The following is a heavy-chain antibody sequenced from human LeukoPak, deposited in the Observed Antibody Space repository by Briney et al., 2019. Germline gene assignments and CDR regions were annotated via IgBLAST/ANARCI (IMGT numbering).Heavy chain of an antibody. J-gene: IGHJ5*02. CDR1: GFTFSSYK. D-gene: IGHD3-3*01. CDR3: AREDYDFWSGYNWFDP. V-gene: IGHV3-48*03. CDR2: ISSSGSTI. Sequence: PGGSLRLSCAASGFTFSSYKMNWVRQAPGKGLEWVSYISSSGSTIYYADSVKGRFTISRDNAKNSLYLQMNSLRAEDTAVYYCAREDYDFWSGYNWFDPWGQGTLVTVSS.